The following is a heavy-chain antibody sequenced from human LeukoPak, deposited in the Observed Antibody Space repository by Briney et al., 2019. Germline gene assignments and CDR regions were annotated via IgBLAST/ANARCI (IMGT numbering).Heavy chain of an antibody. CDR1: GDSMTSGAYY. CDR2: IYFSGST. CDR3: ARDMTSHRFDP. Sequence: PSQTLSLTCTVSGDSMTSGAYYWSWIRQRPGEGLEWIGFIYFSGSTYYNPSLKSRLKISVDTPKNQFSLQLSSVTAADTAVYYCARDMTSHRFDPWGQGTLGTVSS. V-gene: IGHV4-31*03. J-gene: IGHJ5*02. D-gene: IGHD3-16*01.